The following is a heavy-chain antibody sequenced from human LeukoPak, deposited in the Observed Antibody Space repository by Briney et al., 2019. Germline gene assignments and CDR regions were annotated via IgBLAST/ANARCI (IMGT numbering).Heavy chain of an antibody. CDR1: GVTISSYY. CDR2: IYYSGST. V-gene: IGHV4-59*08. J-gene: IGHJ4*02. D-gene: IGHD3-22*01. Sequence: SESLSLSCTVSGVTISSYYWSWIRQPPGKGLECICSIYYSGSTNYNPSLKSRATISVDTSRNQFSLKLTSVTAADTAVYYCARLSDSDSSGYYWGFEYWGQGTLVTVSS. CDR3: ARLSDSDSSGYYWGFEY.